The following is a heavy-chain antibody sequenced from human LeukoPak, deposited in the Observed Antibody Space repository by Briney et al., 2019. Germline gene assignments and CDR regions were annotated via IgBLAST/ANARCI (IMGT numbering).Heavy chain of an antibody. D-gene: IGHD3-22*01. CDR2: ISGSGGST. Sequence: GSLILSCAVSGISLSNYGMSWVRPAPGKGLEWVAGISGSGGSTNYADSVKGRFTISRDNPKNTLYLQMNILRAEDTAVYFCAKRGVVIRVILVGFHKEAYYFDYWGQGVLVTVSS. CDR1: GISLSNYG. J-gene: IGHJ4*02. CDR3: AKRGVVIRVILVGFHKEAYYFDY. V-gene: IGHV3-23*01.